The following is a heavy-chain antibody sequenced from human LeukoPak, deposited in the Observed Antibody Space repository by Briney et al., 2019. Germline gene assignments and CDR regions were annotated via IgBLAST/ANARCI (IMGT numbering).Heavy chain of an antibody. CDR3: AREYYGRALDP. V-gene: IGHV1-2*02. Sequence: ASVKVSCKASGYTFTGYYMHWVRQAPGQGLEGMGWINPNSGGTNFAQKFQGGVTMTRDTSISTAYMELSRLRSDDTAVYYCAREYYGRALDPWGQGTLVTVSS. CDR2: INPNSGGT. J-gene: IGHJ5*02. D-gene: IGHD2-21*01. CDR1: GYTFTGYY.